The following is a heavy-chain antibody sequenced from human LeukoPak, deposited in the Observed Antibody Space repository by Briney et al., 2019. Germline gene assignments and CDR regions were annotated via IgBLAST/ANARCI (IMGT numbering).Heavy chain of an antibody. V-gene: IGHV3-7*05. CDR1: GFTFTTLW. Sequence: QPGGSLRLSCAASGFTFTTLWMSWVRQAPGKGLEWVANINQDGSQMYYVDSVKGRFTMSRDNAKNSLYLQMNSLRADDTAIYYCARLFCSGGRCDSRFDYWGQGTLVTVSS. CDR3: ARLFCSGGRCDSRFDY. CDR2: INQDGSQM. D-gene: IGHD2-15*01. J-gene: IGHJ4*02.